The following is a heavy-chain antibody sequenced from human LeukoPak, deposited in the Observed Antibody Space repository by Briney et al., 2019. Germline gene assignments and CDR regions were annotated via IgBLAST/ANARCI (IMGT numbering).Heavy chain of an antibody. Sequence: GGSLRLSCAASGFTFSSYGMHWVRQAPGKGLEWVAFIWYDGSNKYYADSVKGRFTISRDNSKNTLYLQMNSLRAEDTAVYYCARYYDSSGYYQPRAFDIWGQGTMVTVSS. CDR2: IWYDGSNK. D-gene: IGHD3-22*01. V-gene: IGHV3-33*01. CDR3: ARYYDSSGYYQPRAFDI. J-gene: IGHJ3*02. CDR1: GFTFSSYG.